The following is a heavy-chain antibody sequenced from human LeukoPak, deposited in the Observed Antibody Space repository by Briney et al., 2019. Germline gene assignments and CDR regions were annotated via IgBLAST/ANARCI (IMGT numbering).Heavy chain of an antibody. V-gene: IGHV1-2*02. CDR3: ARASGSYWWFDS. CDR2: INPNSGGT. CDR1: GYTFTGYY. J-gene: IGHJ5*01. Sequence: ASVKVSCKASGYTFTGYYMHWVRQAPGQGLEWMGWINPNSGGTNYAQKFQGSVTMTRDTSISTVYMELSRLRSDDTAVYYCARASGSYWWFDSWGQGTLVTVSS. D-gene: IGHD1-26*01.